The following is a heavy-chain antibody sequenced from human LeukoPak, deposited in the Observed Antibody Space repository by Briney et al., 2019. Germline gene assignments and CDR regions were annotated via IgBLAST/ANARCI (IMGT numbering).Heavy chain of an antibody. V-gene: IGHV3-43*02. Sequence: PGGSLRPSCAASGFTFDDYAMHWVRQAPGKGLEWVSLISGDGGSTYYADSVKGRFTISRDNSKNSLYLQMNSLRTEDTALYYCAKGGLYSSSWYRNFDYWGQGTLVTVSS. D-gene: IGHD6-13*01. CDR3: AKGGLYSSSWYRNFDY. CDR1: GFTFDDYA. J-gene: IGHJ4*02. CDR2: ISGDGGST.